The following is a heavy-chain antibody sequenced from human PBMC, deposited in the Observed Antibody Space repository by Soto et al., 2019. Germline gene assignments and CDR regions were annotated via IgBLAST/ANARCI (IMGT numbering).Heavy chain of an antibody. CDR2: ITGSGTTT. V-gene: IGHV3-48*02. CDR3: ARDLNWAFDH. Sequence: AGGSLRLSCAASEFPFSSNSVNWVRQAPGKGLEWVSYITGSGTTTRYADSVKGRFTLSRDNAKNSLFLDMNSLTDEDTAVYYCARDLNWAFDHWGRGTLVTVSS. CDR1: EFPFSSNS. J-gene: IGHJ5*02. D-gene: IGHD1-1*01.